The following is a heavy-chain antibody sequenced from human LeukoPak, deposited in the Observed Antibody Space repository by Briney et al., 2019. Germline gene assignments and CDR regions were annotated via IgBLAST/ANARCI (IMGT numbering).Heavy chain of an antibody. Sequence: GGSLRLSCAASGFTFSSYSMNWVRQAPGKGLEWVSSIISSSSYIYYADSVKGRFTISRDNAKNSLFLQMNSLRAEDTAVYYCARDYYDSSGFYYYWGQGTLVTVFS. CDR3: ARDYYDSSGFYYY. V-gene: IGHV3-21*01. CDR1: GFTFSSYS. CDR2: IISSSSYI. D-gene: IGHD3-22*01. J-gene: IGHJ4*02.